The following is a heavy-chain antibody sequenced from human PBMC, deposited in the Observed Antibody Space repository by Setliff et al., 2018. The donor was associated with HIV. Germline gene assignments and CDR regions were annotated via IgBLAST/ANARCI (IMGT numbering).Heavy chain of an antibody. CDR1: GFSVSFNY. Sequence: LRLSCVASGFSVSFNYMNWVRQGPGKGLEWVSSIYGSGDTYYVDSVKGRFTISRDDSKNTVYLQMSSLRVEDTAMYFCVRELGMTSDFWGQKTLVTVSS. CDR2: IYGSGDT. CDR3: VRELGMTSDF. V-gene: IGHV3-53*01. J-gene: IGHJ4*02. D-gene: IGHD1-26*01.